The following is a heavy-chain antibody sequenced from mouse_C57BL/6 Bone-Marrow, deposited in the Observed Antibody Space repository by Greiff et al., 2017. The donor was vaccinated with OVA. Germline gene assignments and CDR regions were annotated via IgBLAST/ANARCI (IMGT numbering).Heavy chain of an antibody. J-gene: IGHJ2*01. Sequence: QVTLKVSGPGILQPSQTLSLSCSFSGFSLSTFGMGVGWLRPPSGMGLEWLAHIWWDDAKYYNPVLKSRLTLSKDTSKNQIFLKIANVDTADTATYYCARFYDGCLDYWGQGTTLTVSS. CDR3: ARFYDGCLDY. D-gene: IGHD2-3*01. V-gene: IGHV8-8*01. CDR1: GFSLSTFGMG. CDR2: IWWDDAK.